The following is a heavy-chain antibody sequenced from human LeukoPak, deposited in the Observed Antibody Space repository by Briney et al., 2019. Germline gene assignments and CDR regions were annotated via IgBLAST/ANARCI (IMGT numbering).Heavy chain of an antibody. CDR2: IKQDGSET. CDR3: AKDCNAVTRSYFDY. J-gene: IGHJ4*02. CDR1: GFSFSSHW. V-gene: IGHV3-7*01. D-gene: IGHD4-17*01. Sequence: GGSLRLSCAGSGFSFSSHWMSWVRQAPGKGLEWVANIKQDGSETYYVDSVKGRFAISRDNAKNSLYLQMSSLRAEDTAVYYCAKDCNAVTRSYFDYWGQGTLVTVSS.